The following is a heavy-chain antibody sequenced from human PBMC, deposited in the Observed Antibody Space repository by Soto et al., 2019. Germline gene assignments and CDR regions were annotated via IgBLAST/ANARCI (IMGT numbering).Heavy chain of an antibody. D-gene: IGHD5-18*01. V-gene: IGHV4-31*03. CDR2: IYYSGSS. J-gene: IGHJ6*03. CDR1: GGSISSGGYY. Sequence: QVQLQESGPGLVKPSQTLSLTCTVSGGSISSGGYYWSWIRQHPGKGLEWIGYIYYSGSSYYNPSLRSRVTISGDTSKNQCSLKLSSVTAADTAVYYCARDPLDTYTNYNYYYMDVWGKGTTVTVSS. CDR3: ARDPLDTYTNYNYYYMDV.